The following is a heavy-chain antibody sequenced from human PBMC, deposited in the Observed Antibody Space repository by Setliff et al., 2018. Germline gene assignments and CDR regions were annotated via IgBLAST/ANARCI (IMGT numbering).Heavy chain of an antibody. D-gene: IGHD3-3*01. Sequence: SETLSLTCSVSGGLIYDHWWTWVRQPAGEEFQWIGRVYSDGDTEYNPSLKSRVTISVDTSNNQFSLHLTSVTAADTARYFCARERQGGFLEWSPLDPWGQGIWVTAPQ. V-gene: IGHV4-4*07. J-gene: IGHJ5*02. CDR3: ARERQGGFLEWSPLDP. CDR1: GGLIYDHW. CDR2: VYSDGDT.